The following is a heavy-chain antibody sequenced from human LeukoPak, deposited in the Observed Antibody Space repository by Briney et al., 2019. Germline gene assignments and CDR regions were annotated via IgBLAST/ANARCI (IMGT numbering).Heavy chain of an antibody. D-gene: IGHD2-2*01. CDR3: ARAPGRYDYYMDV. CDR1: GGTFSSYA. Sequence: GSSVKVSCKASGGTFSSYAISWVRQAPGQGLEWMGGIIPIFGTASYAQKFQGRVTITTDESTSTAYMELSSLRSEDTAVYYCARAPGRYDYYMDVWGKGTTVTVSS. V-gene: IGHV1-69*05. J-gene: IGHJ6*03. CDR2: IIPIFGTA.